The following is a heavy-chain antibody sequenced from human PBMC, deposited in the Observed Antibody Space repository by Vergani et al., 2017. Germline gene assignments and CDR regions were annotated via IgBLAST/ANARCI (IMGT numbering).Heavy chain of an antibody. Sequence: QITLKESGPTLVKPTQTLTLTCTFSGFSLSTSGVGVGWIRQPPGKALEWLALIYWNDDKRYSPSLKSRLTITKDTSKNQVVLTMTNMDPVDTATYYCAHRLVGSSSPIGHFQHWGQGTLVTVSS. D-gene: IGHD6-13*01. CDR1: GFSLSTSGVG. CDR2: IYWNDDK. CDR3: AHRLVGSSSPIGHFQH. V-gene: IGHV2-5*01. J-gene: IGHJ1*01.